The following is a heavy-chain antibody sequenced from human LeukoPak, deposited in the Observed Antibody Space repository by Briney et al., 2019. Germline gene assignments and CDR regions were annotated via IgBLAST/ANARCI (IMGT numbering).Heavy chain of an antibody. CDR3: ARADNRDYYTTFHI. V-gene: IGHV3-48*04. CDR2: ISSSSTI. Sequence: GGSLRLSCAASGFTFSSYSMNWVRQAPGKGLEWVSYISSSSTIYYADSVKGRFTISRDNAKNSLFLQINNLRAEDTALYYCARADNRDYYTTFHIWGQGTLVIVSS. D-gene: IGHD3-22*01. J-gene: IGHJ3*02. CDR1: GFTFSSYS.